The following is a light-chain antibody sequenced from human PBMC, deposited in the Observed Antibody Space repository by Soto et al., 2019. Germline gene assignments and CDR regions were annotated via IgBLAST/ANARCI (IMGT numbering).Light chain of an antibody. CDR1: TSDVGGYNY. J-gene: IGLJ2*01. V-gene: IGLV2-14*01. CDR2: DVS. CDR3: SSHTSRIR. Sequence: QSALTQPASLSGSPGQSITISCTGTTSDVGGYNYVSWYQQHPGKAPKLMIYDVSNRPSGVANRFSGSKSGNTASLTISGRQGEDEDYYDCSSHTSRIRFGGGSKLT.